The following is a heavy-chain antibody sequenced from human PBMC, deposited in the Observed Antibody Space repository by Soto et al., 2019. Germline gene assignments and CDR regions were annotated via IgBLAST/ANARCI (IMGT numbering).Heavy chain of an antibody. Sequence: ASVKVSCKASGYTFTSHYMHWVRQAPGQGLEWMGIINPSGGSTSYAQKFQGRVTMTRDTSTSTVYMELSSLRSEDTAVYYCATQPEYGSGSYYHYYYYMDVWGQGTTVTVAS. D-gene: IGHD3-10*01. J-gene: IGHJ6*03. V-gene: IGHV1-46*03. CDR1: GYTFTSHY. CDR3: ATQPEYGSGSYYHYYYYMDV. CDR2: INPSGGST.